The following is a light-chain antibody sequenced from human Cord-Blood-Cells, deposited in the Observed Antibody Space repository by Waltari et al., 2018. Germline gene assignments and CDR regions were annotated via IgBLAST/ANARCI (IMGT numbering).Light chain of an antibody. CDR1: QSISSY. J-gene: IGKJ2*01. Sequence: DIQMTHSPSSLSASVGDSVTITCRASQSISSYLNWYQQKPGKAPKLLIYAASSLQSGVPSRFSGSGSGTDFTLTISSLQPEDFATYYCQQSYSTPDTFGQGTKLEIK. V-gene: IGKV1-39*01. CDR2: AAS. CDR3: QQSYSTPDT.